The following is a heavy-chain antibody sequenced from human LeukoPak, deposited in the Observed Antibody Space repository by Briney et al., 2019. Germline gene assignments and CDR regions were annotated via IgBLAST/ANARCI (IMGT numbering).Heavy chain of an antibody. Sequence: SETLSLTCAVYGGSFSGYYWSWIRQPPGKGLEWVGEINHSGSTNYNPPLKSRVTISVDTSKNQFSLKLSSVTAADTAVYYCARSPGIPHDYWGQGTLVTVSS. CDR2: INHSGST. V-gene: IGHV4-34*01. CDR3: ARSPGIPHDY. J-gene: IGHJ4*02. D-gene: IGHD3-10*01. CDR1: GGSFSGYY.